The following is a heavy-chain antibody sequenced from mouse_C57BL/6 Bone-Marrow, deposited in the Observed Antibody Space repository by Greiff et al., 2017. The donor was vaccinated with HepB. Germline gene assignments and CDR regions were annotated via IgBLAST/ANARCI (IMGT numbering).Heavy chain of an antibody. J-gene: IGHJ2*01. D-gene: IGHD1-1*01. CDR3: ARAYGTLPDY. CDR1: GYTFTSYW. Sequence: VQLQQSGAELVKPGASVKMSCKASGYTFTSYWITWVKQRPGQGLEWIGDIYPGSGSTNYNEKFKSKATLTVDTSASTAYMQLSSLTSEDSAVYYCARAYGTLPDYWGQGTTLTVSS. V-gene: IGHV1-55*01. CDR2: IYPGSGST.